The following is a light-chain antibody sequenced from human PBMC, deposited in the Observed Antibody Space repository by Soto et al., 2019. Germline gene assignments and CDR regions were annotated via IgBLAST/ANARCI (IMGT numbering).Light chain of an antibody. V-gene: IGKV3-15*01. CDR3: QQYSASPT. J-gene: IGKJ4*02. CDR1: QSVGTT. CDR2: GAS. Sequence: EIFMTQSPATLSVSPGEKVILSCRASQSVGTTLAWYQQKPGQAPSLLIRGASTRATGVPARFSGSGSGTEFTLTIRSLQSEDFAIYYCQQYSASPTFGGETTLEIK.